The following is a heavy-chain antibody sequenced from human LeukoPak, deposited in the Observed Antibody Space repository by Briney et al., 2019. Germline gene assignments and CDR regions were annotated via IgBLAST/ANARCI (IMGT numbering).Heavy chain of an antibody. CDR1: GFTFSSYA. CDR3: ARSRSKYCSSTSCYMFDY. Sequence: GGSLRLSCAASGFTFSSYAIHWVRQAPGKGLEWVAVISYDGSNKYYADSVKGRFTIPRHNSKNALYLKMNSMRAEDTDVYYCARSRSKYCSSTSCYMFDYWGQGTLVTVSS. J-gene: IGHJ4*02. D-gene: IGHD2-2*01. CDR2: ISYDGSNK. V-gene: IGHV3-30-3*01.